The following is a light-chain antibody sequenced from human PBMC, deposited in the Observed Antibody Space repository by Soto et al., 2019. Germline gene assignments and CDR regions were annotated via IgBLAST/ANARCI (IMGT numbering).Light chain of an antibody. V-gene: IGKV3-20*01. J-gene: IGKJ3*01. CDR2: GAS. CDR1: QPVSANY. Sequence: VVLTQSPATLSLSPGERATLSCRANQPVSANYLAWYQQKPGQAPRLLIYGASSRATSIPDRFSGSGSGTDFTLTISRLEPEDVALFYCHQDGSSPFTFGPGTKVDIK. CDR3: HQDGSSPFT.